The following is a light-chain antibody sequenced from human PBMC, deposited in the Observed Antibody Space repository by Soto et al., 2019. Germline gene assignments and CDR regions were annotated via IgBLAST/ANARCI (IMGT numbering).Light chain of an antibody. CDR1: SSDVGGYNF. Sequence: QSALTQPASVSVSPGQSITISCTGTSSDVGGYNFVSWYQHHPGKAPKLIIYEVSNRPSGVSNRFSASKSGNTASLTISGLQAEDEADYYCSSYTNSSTLVGFGGGTKLTVL. CDR3: SSYTNSSTLVG. CDR2: EVS. J-gene: IGLJ2*01. V-gene: IGLV2-14*01.